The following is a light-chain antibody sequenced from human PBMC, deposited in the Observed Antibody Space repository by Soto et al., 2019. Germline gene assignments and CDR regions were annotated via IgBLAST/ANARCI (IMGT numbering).Light chain of an antibody. J-gene: IGKJ5*01. CDR3: QQYGSSPPIT. V-gene: IGKV3-20*01. CDR2: GAA. Sequence: EIVLTQSPGTLSLSPGERATLSCRASQSVSNSYLAWYQQNPGQAPRLLIYGAATRATGSPDRFSGSGSGTDFILTISRLDAEDFAVYYCQQYGSSPPITFGQGTRLEIK. CDR1: QSVSNSY.